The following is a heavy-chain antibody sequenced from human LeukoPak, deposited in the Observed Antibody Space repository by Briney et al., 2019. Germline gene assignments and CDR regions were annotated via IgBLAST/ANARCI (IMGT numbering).Heavy chain of an antibody. CDR1: GGTFSSYA. CDR3: ATGTAVAGALDY. Sequence: GASVKVSCKASGGTFSSYAISWVRQAPGQGLEWMGRIIPIFGIANYAQKFQGRVTITADKSTSTAYMELSSLRSEDTAVYYCATGTAVAGALDYWGQGTLVTVSS. D-gene: IGHD6-19*01. J-gene: IGHJ4*02. V-gene: IGHV1-69*04. CDR2: IIPIFGIA.